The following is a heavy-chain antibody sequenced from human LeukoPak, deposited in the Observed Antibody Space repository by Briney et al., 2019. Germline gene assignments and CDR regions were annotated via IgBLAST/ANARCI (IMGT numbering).Heavy chain of an antibody. D-gene: IGHD3-22*01. CDR2: ISSSSSTI. J-gene: IGHJ1*01. Sequence: AGGSLRLSCAASGFTFSSYSMNWVRQAPGKGLEWVSYISSSSSTIYYADSVKGRFTISRDNAKNSLYLQMNSLRAEDTAVYYCARLDYDSSGYYSLEYFQHWGQGTLVTVSS. CDR1: GFTFSSYS. V-gene: IGHV3-48*01. CDR3: ARLDYDSSGYYSLEYFQH.